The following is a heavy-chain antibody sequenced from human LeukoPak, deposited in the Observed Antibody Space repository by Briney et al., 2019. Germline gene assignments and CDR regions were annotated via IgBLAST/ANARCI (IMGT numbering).Heavy chain of an antibody. CDR3: AKGISVAQYFDA. Sequence: ASVKVSCKASGGTFSSYAISWVRQAPGQGLEWMGWINPNSGGTNFAQKFQGRVTMTRDTSITTAYMELSRLRPDDTAVYYCAKGISVAQYFDAWGQGALVTVSS. V-gene: IGHV1-2*02. J-gene: IGHJ4*02. CDR2: INPNSGGT. D-gene: IGHD6-19*01. CDR1: GGTFSSYA.